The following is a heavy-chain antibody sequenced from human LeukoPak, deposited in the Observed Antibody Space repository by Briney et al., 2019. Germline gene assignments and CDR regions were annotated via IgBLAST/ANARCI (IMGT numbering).Heavy chain of an antibody. Sequence: ASVKVSCKVSGYTLTELSMYWVRQAPGKGLEWMGGFDPEDGETIYAQKFQGRVTMTEDTSTDTAYMELSSLRSEDTAVYYCATGGNGDSGYAFDIWGQGTMVTVSS. V-gene: IGHV1-24*01. CDR2: FDPEDGET. D-gene: IGHD3-22*01. J-gene: IGHJ3*02. CDR1: GYTLTELS. CDR3: ATGGNGDSGYAFDI.